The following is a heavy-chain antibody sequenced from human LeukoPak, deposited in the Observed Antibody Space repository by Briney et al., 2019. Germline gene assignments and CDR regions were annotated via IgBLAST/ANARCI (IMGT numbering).Heavy chain of an antibody. CDR3: TVVVVPAAKEYYYYGMDV. D-gene: IGHD2-2*01. CDR2: IRSKANSYAT. CDR1: GFTFSGSA. Sequence: PGGSLRLSCAASGFTFSGSAMPWVRQASGKGLEWVGRIRSKANSYATAYAASVKGRFTISRDDSKNTAYLQMNSLKTEDTAVYYCTVVVVPAAKEYYYYGMDVWGQGTTVTVSS. J-gene: IGHJ6*02. V-gene: IGHV3-73*01.